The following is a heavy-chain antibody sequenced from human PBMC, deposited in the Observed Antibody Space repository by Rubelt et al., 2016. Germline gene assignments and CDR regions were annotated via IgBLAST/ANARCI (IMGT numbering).Heavy chain of an antibody. CDR2: IDWDDDK. Sequence: QVTLRESGPALVKPTQTLTLTCTFSGFSLRTSGMCVSWIRQPPGKALEWLARIDWDDDKYYSPSLKTRLTISKDTSKTQVVLTMTNMDPFDTATYYFDRISRNCYDFDYWGQGTRVIV. V-gene: IGHV2-70*15. CDR1: GFSLRTSGMC. D-gene: IGHD2-15*01. CDR3: DRISRNCYDFDY. J-gene: IGHJ4*02.